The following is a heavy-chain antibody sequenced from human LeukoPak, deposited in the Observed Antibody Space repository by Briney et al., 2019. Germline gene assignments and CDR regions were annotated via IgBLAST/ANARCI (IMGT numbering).Heavy chain of an antibody. J-gene: IGHJ3*01. V-gene: IGHV3-7*01. CDR3: ARYRGKGTSWPLDV. CDR2: IKQDGSDN. Sequence: GGSLRLSCAASGFIFSNSWMTWVRQAPGKGLEWVANIKQDGSDNYYVDSVKGRFTISRDNAKNSLDLQMNSLRAEDTAVYYCARYRGKGTSWPLDVWGQGTIVTVSS. D-gene: IGHD1-26*01. CDR1: GFIFSNSW.